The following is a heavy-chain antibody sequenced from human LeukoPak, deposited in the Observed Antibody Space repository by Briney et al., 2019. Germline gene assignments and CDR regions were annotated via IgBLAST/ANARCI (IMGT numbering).Heavy chain of an antibody. Sequence: SETLSLTCTVSGGSISSSSYYWGWIRQPPGKGLEWIGSIYYSGSTYYNPSLKSRVTISVDTSKNQFSMKLSSVTAADTAVYYCARDGRPRYYFDYWGQGTLVTVSS. CDR1: GGSISSSSYY. CDR3: ARDGRPRYYFDY. D-gene: IGHD2-15*01. CDR2: IYYSGST. J-gene: IGHJ4*02. V-gene: IGHV4-39*07.